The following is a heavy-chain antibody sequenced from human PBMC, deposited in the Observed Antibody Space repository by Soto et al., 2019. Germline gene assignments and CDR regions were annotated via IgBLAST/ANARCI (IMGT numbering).Heavy chain of an antibody. CDR1: GGSINSGDYY. Sequence: SETLSLTCSVSGGSINSGDYYWSWIRQSPGKGLEWIGYIYYSGSTYYNPSLKSRSTISIDTSNNQFFLDVDSVTAADTAVYYCARLYTGYEAFDYWGQGTLVTVSS. CDR2: IYYSGST. V-gene: IGHV4-30-4*01. D-gene: IGHD5-12*01. CDR3: ARLYTGYEAFDY. J-gene: IGHJ4*02.